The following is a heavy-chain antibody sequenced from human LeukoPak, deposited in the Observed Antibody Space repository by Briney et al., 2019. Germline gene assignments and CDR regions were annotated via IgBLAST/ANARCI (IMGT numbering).Heavy chain of an antibody. Sequence: GGSLRLSCAASGFTFNSFGMSWVRQAPGKGLEWVANIQQGGSHKYYVDSVQGRFTISRDNAKNSLYLQMNSLRAEDTAVYYCARAPIDSNSWYQAFDLWGQGTMVTVSS. CDR2: IQQGGSHK. D-gene: IGHD6-13*01. J-gene: IGHJ3*01. CDR3: ARAPIDSNSWYQAFDL. V-gene: IGHV3-7*01. CDR1: GFTFNSFG.